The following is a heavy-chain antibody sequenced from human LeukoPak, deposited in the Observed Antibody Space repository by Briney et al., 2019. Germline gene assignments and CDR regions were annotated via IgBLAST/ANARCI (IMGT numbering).Heavy chain of an antibody. J-gene: IGHJ4*02. CDR1: GGTFSSYA. V-gene: IGHV1-69*04. CDR3: AREKGVGPPDY. CDR2: IIPTFGIA. Sequence: SVKVSCKASGGTFSSYAISWVRQAPGQGLEWMGRIIPTFGIANYAQKFQGRVTITADKSTSTAYMELSSLRSEDTAVYYCAREKGVGPPDYWGQGTLVTVSS. D-gene: IGHD3-10*01.